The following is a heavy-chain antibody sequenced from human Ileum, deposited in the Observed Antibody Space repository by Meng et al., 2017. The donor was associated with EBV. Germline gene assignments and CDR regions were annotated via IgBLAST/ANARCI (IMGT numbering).Heavy chain of an antibody. D-gene: IGHD1-26*01. CDR1: GGSVSSDHSF. Sequence: QVQRPESGPGLVKPSETLSLPCPVSGGSVSSDHSFWTWNRQPPGKGLEWIGYMSYSGSTNYSPPRESRVTISVDTSKNQFSLKLSSVTAADTAVYYCAGDPHSGSPHWGQGTLVTVSS. J-gene: IGHJ4*02. CDR2: MSYSGST. CDR3: AGDPHSGSPH. V-gene: IGHV4-61*01.